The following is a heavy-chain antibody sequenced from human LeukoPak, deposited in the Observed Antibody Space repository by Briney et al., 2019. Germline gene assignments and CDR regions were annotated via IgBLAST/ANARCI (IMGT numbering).Heavy chain of an antibody. CDR1: GFTFSNYG. CDR2: IGTTSRYI. V-gene: IGHV3-21*01. CDR3: ARDSYGWHDRWDY. D-gene: IGHD1-1*01. Sequence: GGSLRLTRAASGFTFSNYGINWVRQAPGKGLEWVSFIGTTSRYIYYADSVKGRFTISRDNAKNSVDLQMSSLRAEDTAVYYCARDSYGWHDRWDYWGQGTLVTVSS. J-gene: IGHJ4*02.